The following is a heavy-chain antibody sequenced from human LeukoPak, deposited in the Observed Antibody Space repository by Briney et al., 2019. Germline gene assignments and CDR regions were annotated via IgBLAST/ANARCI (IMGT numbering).Heavy chain of an antibody. CDR3: ARRPPHGAFDI. CDR1: GGTFSSYA. J-gene: IGHJ3*02. CDR2: IIPILGIA. Sequence: ASVKVSCKASGGTFSSYAISLVRQAPGQGLEWMGRIIPILGIANYAQKFQGRVTITADKSTSTAYMELSSLRSEDTAVYYCARRPPHGAFDIWGQGTMVTVSS. V-gene: IGHV1-69*04.